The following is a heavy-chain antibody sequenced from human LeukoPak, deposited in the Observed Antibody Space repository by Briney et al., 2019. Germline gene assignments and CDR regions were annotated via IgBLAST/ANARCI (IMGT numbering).Heavy chain of an antibody. Sequence: SETLSLTCSVSGGSISTYYWSWIRQPPGKGLEWIGYIYYSGSTSYNPSLKSRVTISVDTSKNRFSLELSSVTAADTAVYYCARHGIVDSSRKYYFDYWGQGTLVTVSS. V-gene: IGHV4-59*08. J-gene: IGHJ4*02. CDR3: ARHGIVDSSRKYYFDY. CDR2: IYYSGST. CDR1: GGSISTYY. D-gene: IGHD6-13*01.